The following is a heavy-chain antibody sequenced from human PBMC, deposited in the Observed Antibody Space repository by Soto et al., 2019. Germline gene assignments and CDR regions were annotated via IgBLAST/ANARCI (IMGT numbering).Heavy chain of an antibody. CDR2: IYHSGSS. J-gene: IGHJ4*02. CDR3: AKMVGATLVDY. Sequence: QVQLQESGPGLVKPSGTLSLTCTVSGASITTRSDAWWSWVRQPPGKGLEWIGEIYHSGSSNYNPSLKSRVTMSVDKSKNQFRLRLSSVTAADTAVYSCAKMVGATLVDYWGQGTLVTVSS. CDR1: GASITTRSDAW. V-gene: IGHV4-4*02. D-gene: IGHD1-26*01.